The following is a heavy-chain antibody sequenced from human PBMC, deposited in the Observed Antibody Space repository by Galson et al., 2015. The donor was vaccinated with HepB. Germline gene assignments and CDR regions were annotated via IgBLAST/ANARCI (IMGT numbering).Heavy chain of an antibody. V-gene: IGHV1-69*02. Sequence: SVKVSCKASGGTFSSYTISWVRQAPGQGLEWMGRIIPILGIANYAQKFQGRVTITADKSTSTAYMELSSLRSGDTAVYYCARGDYGDYSWFDPWGQGTLVTVSS. CDR2: IIPILGIA. D-gene: IGHD4-17*01. J-gene: IGHJ5*02. CDR1: GGTFSSYT. CDR3: ARGDYGDYSWFDP.